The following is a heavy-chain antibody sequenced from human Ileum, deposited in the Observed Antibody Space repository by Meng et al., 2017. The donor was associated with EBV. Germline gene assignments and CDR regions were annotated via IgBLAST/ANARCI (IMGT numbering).Heavy chain of an antibody. J-gene: IGHJ4*02. CDR2: IYWNEDK. CDR3: ARRPGSPSSRFDY. V-gene: IGHV2-5*01. D-gene: IGHD6-6*01. CDR1: GFSLTSSGVG. Sequence: DPVPTLFKPQPTLTLTCSFSGFSLTSSGVGLGWIRQPPGKALTWLAIIYWNEDKRYSPSLKIRLTVTRDTSKNQVVLTLTNVDPVDTATYYCARRPGSPSSRFDYWGQGTLVTVSS.